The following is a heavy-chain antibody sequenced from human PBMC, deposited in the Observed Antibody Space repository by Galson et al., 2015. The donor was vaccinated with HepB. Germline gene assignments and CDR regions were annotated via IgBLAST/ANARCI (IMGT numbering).Heavy chain of an antibody. CDR1: GFTFSNAW. J-gene: IGHJ5*02. D-gene: IGHD6-19*01. CDR2: IKSKTDGGTT. Sequence: SLRLSCAASGFTFSNAWMSWVRQAPGKGLEWVGRIKSKTDGGTTDYAAPVKGRFTISRDDSKNTLYLQMNSLRAEDTAVYYCAKDGSGWPNNWFDPWGQGTLVTVSS. V-gene: IGHV3-15*01. CDR3: AKDGSGWPNNWFDP.